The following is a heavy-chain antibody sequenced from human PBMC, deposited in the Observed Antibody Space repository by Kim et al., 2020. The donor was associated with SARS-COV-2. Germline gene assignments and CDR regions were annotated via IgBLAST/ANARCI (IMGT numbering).Heavy chain of an antibody. D-gene: IGHD6-19*01. CDR3: ARHGVGDGWYECCAY. CDR2: IYPDDSYT. J-gene: IGHJ4*02. CDR1: GYTFTDYW. Sequence: GESLKISCKGSGYTFTDYWIGWVRRMPGKGLEWMGVIYPDDSYTKYNPSFQYQVTISADKSISTAFLQWSSLTASNTALYYCARHGVGDGWYECCAYWGQGTLVAVAS. V-gene: IGHV5-51*01.